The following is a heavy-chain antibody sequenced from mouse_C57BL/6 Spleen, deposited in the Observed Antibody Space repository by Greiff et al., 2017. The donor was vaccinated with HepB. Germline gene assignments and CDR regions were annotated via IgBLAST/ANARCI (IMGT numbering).Heavy chain of an antibody. CDR3: ARSDYGSQYYFDY. CDR2: IDPSDSET. J-gene: IGHJ2*01. D-gene: IGHD1-1*01. V-gene: IGHV1-52*01. CDR1: GYTFTSYW. Sequence: QVQLQQPGAELVRPGSSVKLSCKASGYTFTSYWMHWVKQRPIQGLEWIGNIDPSDSETHYNQKFKDKATLTVDKSSSTAYMQLSSLTSEDSAVYYCARSDYGSQYYFDYWGQGTTLTVSS.